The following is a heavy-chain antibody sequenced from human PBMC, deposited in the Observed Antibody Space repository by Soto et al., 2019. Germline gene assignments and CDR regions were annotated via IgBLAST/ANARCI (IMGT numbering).Heavy chain of an antibody. CDR3: ARAPYCSGGSCYHGGLDY. D-gene: IGHD2-15*01. J-gene: IGHJ4*02. CDR2: MNPNSGNT. Sequence: QVQLVQSGAEVKKPGASVKVSCKASGYTFTSYDINWVRQATGQGREWMGWMNPNSGNTGYAQKFQGRVTMTRNTSISTAYMELSSLRSEDTAVYYCARAPYCSGGSCYHGGLDYWGQGTLVTVSS. V-gene: IGHV1-8*01. CDR1: GYTFTSYD.